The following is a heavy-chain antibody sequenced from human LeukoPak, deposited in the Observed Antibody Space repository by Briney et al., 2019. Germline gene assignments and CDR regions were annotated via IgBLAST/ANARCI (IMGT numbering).Heavy chain of an antibody. Sequence: ASVKVSCKASGYTFTGYYMHWVRQAPGQGLEWMGWINPNSCGTNYAQKFQGRVTMTRDTSISTAYMELSRLRSDDTAVYYCARGAPRYDFWSGYYTEVDYWGQGTLVTVSS. D-gene: IGHD3-3*01. V-gene: IGHV1-2*02. CDR2: INPNSCGT. CDR3: ARGAPRYDFWSGYYTEVDY. J-gene: IGHJ4*02. CDR1: GYTFTGYY.